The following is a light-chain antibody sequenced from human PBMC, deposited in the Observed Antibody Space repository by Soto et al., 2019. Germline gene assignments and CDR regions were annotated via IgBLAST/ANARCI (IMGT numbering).Light chain of an antibody. J-gene: IGKJ1*01. V-gene: IGKV1-5*03. CDR2: KAS. Sequence: DIQLTQSPSTLSASVGDRVTITCRGNKSISSWLAWYQQKPGKAPKLLIYKASSLESGVPSRFSGSGSGTEFTLTISSLQPDDFATYYCQQYNNYWTFGQGTKVDIK. CDR1: KSISSW. CDR3: QQYNNYWT.